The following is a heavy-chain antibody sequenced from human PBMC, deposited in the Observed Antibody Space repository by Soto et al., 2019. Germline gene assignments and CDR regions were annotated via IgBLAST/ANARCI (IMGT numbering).Heavy chain of an antibody. CDR2: IILALGTP. D-gene: IGHD2-8*01. V-gene: IGHV1-69*01. CDR3: GRYFTNTKCRGGDYLDL. J-gene: IGHJ5*02. Sequence: QVLLVQSGAEMKQPGSSVSVSCRASGDSFTNYAFTWVRQAPGQGPEWLGGIILALGTPHYSQRFQGRLTIPADESASTVYMELGSRRLDDTAVYYCGRYFTNTKCRGGDYLDLWGQGTLLTVSS. CDR1: GDSFTNYA.